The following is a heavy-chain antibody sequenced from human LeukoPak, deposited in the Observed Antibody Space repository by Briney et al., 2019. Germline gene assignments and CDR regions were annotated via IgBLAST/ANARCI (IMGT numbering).Heavy chain of an antibody. CDR1: GGTFSSYA. CDR2: IIPIFGTA. Sequence: SVNVSCKASGGTFSSYAISWVRQAPGQGREWMGRIIPIFGTANYAQKFQGRVTITTDESTSPADVELSSLRSADTAVYYCAMPRYCSGGSCYLMGAFDIWGQGTMVTVSS. CDR3: AMPRYCSGGSCYLMGAFDI. D-gene: IGHD2-15*01. V-gene: IGHV1-69*05. J-gene: IGHJ3*02.